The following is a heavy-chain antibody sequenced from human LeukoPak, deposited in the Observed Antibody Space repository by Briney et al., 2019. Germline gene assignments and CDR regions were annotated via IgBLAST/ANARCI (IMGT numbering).Heavy chain of an antibody. CDR1: GFTFSSYG. Sequence: PGGSLRLSCAASGFTFSSYGMHWVRQAPGKGLEWVAVISYDGSNKYYADSVKGRFTISRDNSKNTVYLQMGSLRGDDMAVYYCTRDGGSFCDFDYWGQGALVTVSS. CDR2: ISYDGSNK. CDR3: TRDGGSFCDFDY. D-gene: IGHD1-26*01. J-gene: IGHJ4*02. V-gene: IGHV3-30*03.